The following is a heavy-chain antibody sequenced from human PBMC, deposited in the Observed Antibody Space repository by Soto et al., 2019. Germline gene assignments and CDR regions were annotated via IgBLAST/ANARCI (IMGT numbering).Heavy chain of an antibody. V-gene: IGHV3-21*01. CDR2: ISSSGSYI. CDR3: ASTRSLFDY. J-gene: IGHJ4*02. Sequence: EVQLVESGGGLVKPGGSLRLSCAASGFTFSSYSMNWVRQAPGKGLEWVSSISSSGSYIYYADSVKGRFTISRDNAKNSLYLQMNSLRAEDTAVYYCASTRSLFDYWGQGTLVTVSS. CDR1: GFTFSSYS.